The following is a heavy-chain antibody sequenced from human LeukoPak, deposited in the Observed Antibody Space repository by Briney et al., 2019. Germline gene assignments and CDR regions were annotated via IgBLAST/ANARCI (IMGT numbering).Heavy chain of an antibody. Sequence: GGSLRLSCAASGFTFSSYAMNWVRQAPGKGLEWVSSICSRSSSTYYADSVKGRFTISRDNAKNSPYLQMNSLGAEDTAVYYCAKRPGELWFWYDYWGQGTLVTVSS. CDR2: ICSRSSST. J-gene: IGHJ4*02. V-gene: IGHV3-21*01. CDR1: GFTFSSYA. D-gene: IGHD5-18*01. CDR3: AKRPGELWFWYDY.